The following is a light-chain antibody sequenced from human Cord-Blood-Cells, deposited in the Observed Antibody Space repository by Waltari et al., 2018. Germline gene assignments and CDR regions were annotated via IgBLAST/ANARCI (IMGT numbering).Light chain of an antibody. CDR3: QSYDSSLSGVV. Sequence: QSVLTQPPSVSGAPGQRVPISCTGSSSTIGAGYDVPWYQQLPGTAPKLLIYGNSNRPSGVPDRFSGSKSGTSASLAITGLQAEDEADYYCQSYDSSLSGVVFGGGTKLTVL. CDR1: SSTIGAGYD. V-gene: IGLV1-40*01. J-gene: IGLJ2*01. CDR2: GNS.